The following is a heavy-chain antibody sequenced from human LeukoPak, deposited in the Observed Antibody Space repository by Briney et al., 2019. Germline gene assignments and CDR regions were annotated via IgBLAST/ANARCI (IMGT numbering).Heavy chain of an antibody. V-gene: IGHV3-23*01. Sequence: GGSLRLSCGASGFTFSNYAMSWVRQAPGKGLEWVSGINDNGSTRFYAASAKGRFTISRDNSKNTLYLQMNSLRAEDTAVYYCARENPGYYFDYWGQGTLVTVSS. J-gene: IGHJ4*02. CDR3: ARENPGYYFDY. CDR2: INDNGSTR. CDR1: GFTFSNYA. D-gene: IGHD1-14*01.